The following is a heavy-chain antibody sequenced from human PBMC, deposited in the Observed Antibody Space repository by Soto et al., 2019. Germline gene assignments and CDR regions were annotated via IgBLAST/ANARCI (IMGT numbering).Heavy chain of an antibody. J-gene: IGHJ3*01. CDR2: IYWDDDK. Sequence: QITLKESGPTLVKPTQTLTLTCTFSGFSLSTSGVAVGWIRQPPGKALEWLALIYWDDDKRYSTSLKSRVTITKDTAKNQVVFTMTNMDPVDTATYYCAHMPDAGGYDDGDAFDVWGQGTGVTVSS. CDR3: AHMPDAGGYDDGDAFDV. V-gene: IGHV2-5*02. D-gene: IGHD5-12*01. CDR1: GFSLSTSGVA.